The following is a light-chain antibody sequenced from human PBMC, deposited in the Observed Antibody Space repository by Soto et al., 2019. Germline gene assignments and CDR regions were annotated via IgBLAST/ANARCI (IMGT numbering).Light chain of an antibody. Sequence: QSVLTQPPSASGTPGQRVTISCSGSSSNIGSNYVYWYQQLPGTAPKLLIYRNNQRPSGAPDLFSGSKSGTSASLAISGLRSEDEADYYCATWDDSLSGWVFGGGTKLTVL. CDR2: RNN. V-gene: IGLV1-47*01. J-gene: IGLJ3*02. CDR1: SSNIGSNY. CDR3: ATWDDSLSGWV.